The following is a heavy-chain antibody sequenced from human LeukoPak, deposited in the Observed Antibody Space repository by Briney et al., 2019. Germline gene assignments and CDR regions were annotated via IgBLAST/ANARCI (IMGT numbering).Heavy chain of an antibody. CDR3: ARGKRGYYGMDV. CDR2: IYSGGST. J-gene: IGHJ6*02. D-gene: IGHD3-10*01. CDR1: GFTFSSNY. Sequence: GGSLRLSCAASGFTFSSNYMSWVRQAPGKGLEWVSVIYSGGSTYYADSVKGRFTISRDNSKNTLYLQMNSLRAEDTAVYYCARGKRGYYGMDVWGQGTTVTVSS. V-gene: IGHV3-53*01.